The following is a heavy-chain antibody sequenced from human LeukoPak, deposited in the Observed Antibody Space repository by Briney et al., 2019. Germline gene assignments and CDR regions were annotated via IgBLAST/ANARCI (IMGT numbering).Heavy chain of an antibody. CDR3: ARVNCSGGSCYRVYYFDY. Sequence: SETLSLTCTVSGGSISSSSYYWGWIRQPPGKGLEWIGSIYYSGSTYYNPSLKSRVTISVDTSKNQFSLKLSSVTAADTAVYYCARVNCSGGSCYRVYYFDYWGQGTLVTVSS. J-gene: IGHJ4*02. CDR2: IYYSGST. D-gene: IGHD2-15*01. V-gene: IGHV4-39*07. CDR1: GGSISSSSYY.